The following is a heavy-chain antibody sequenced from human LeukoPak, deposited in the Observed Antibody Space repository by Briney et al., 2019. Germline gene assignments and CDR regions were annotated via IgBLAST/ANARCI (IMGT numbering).Heavy chain of an antibody. V-gene: IGHV3-48*03. CDR1: GFTFSSYE. D-gene: IGHD6-19*01. J-gene: IGHJ4*02. CDR2: ISSSGSTK. Sequence: PGGSLRLSCAASGFTFSSYEMNWVRQAPGKGLEWVSYISSSGSTKYYADSAKGRFTISRDNAKNSLYLQMNSLRAEDTAVYYCAKDSRYSSGWLIDYWGQGTLVTVSS. CDR3: AKDSRYSSGWLIDY.